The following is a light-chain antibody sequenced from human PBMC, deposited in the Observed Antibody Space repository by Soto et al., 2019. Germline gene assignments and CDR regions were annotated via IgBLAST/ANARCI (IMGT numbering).Light chain of an antibody. V-gene: IGLV1-40*01. J-gene: IGLJ1*01. CDR2: GNT. CDR3: QSYDRSLRGYV. Sequence: SVLTQPPSVSGAPGQRVTISCTGTSSNIGSGYDVHWYQHLPGTAPKLLIYGNTIRPSGVPDRFSGSKSGTSASLAITGLQADDEADYYCQSYDRSLRGYVFGIGTKVTVL. CDR1: SSNIGSGYD.